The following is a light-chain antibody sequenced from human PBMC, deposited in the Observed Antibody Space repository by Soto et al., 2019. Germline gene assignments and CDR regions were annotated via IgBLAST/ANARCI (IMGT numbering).Light chain of an antibody. CDR1: QGISSA. V-gene: IGKV1-13*02. Sequence: AIQLTQSPSSLSASVGDRVTITCRTSQGISSALAWYQQEPGKAPKLLIYDASTLESGVPSRFSGSGSGTDFTLTISSLQPEDFATYYCQQFKSSPITFGQGTRLEIK. CDR2: DAS. J-gene: IGKJ5*01. CDR3: QQFKSSPIT.